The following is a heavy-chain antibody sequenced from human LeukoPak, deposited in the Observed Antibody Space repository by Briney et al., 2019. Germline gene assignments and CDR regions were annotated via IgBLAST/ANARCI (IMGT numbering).Heavy chain of an antibody. V-gene: IGHV3-48*01. D-gene: IGHD2-15*01. J-gene: IGHJ3*02. Sequence: GGSLRLSCAASGFTFSSYTMNWVRQAPGKGLEWVSYISSSSSTIYYADSVKGRFTISRDNAKNSLYLQMNSLRAEDMAVYYCAREKGGFDIWGQGTMVTVSS. CDR1: GFTFSSYT. CDR2: ISSSSSTI. CDR3: AREKGGFDI.